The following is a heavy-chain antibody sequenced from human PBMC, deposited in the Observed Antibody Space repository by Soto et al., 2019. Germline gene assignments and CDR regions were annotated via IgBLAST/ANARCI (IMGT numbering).Heavy chain of an antibody. J-gene: IGHJ1*01. CDR3: AKDACRMTFSCGPA. CDR1: GFTFSTYA. D-gene: IGHD5-18*01. CDR2: IDGVADST. V-gene: IGHV3-23*01. Sequence: EVQLLESGGGLVQPGGSLRLSCAASGFTFSTYAMNWVRQAPGKGLEWVSAIDGVADSTDYADSVKGRFTISRDNSKNTLYLQMNSLRAEDTAVYYCAKDACRMTFSCGPAWGQGTLVTVSS.